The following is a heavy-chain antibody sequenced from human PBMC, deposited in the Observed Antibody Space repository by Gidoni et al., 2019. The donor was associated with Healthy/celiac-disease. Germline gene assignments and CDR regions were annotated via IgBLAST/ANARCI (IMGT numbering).Heavy chain of an antibody. J-gene: IGHJ6*02. Sequence: QLQLQESGPGLVKPSETLSLTCTVSGGSISSSSYYWGWIRQPPGKGLEWIGSIYYSGSTYYNPSLKSRVTISVDTSKTQFSLKLSSVTAADTAVYYCASGSSSWVRVWYYYGMDVWGQGTTVTVSS. D-gene: IGHD6-13*01. CDR3: ASGSSSWVRVWYYYGMDV. CDR2: IYYSGST. V-gene: IGHV4-39*01. CDR1: GGSISSSSYY.